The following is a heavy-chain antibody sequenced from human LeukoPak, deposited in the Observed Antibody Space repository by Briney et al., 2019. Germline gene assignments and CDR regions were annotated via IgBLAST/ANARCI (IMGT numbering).Heavy chain of an antibody. CDR1: GFTFSSYA. J-gene: IGHJ4*02. CDR2: IVDNGRNT. D-gene: IGHD2-8*02. CDR3: AKGSRQPCSGAVCYYLDY. V-gene: IGHV3-23*01. Sequence: PGGSLRLSCAVSGFTFSSYAMNWFRQAPGKRLEWVSSIVDNGRNTYYADSVKGRFTISRDNSKNTLYLQMNSLRAEDTALYYCAKGSRQPCSGAVCYYLDYWGQGALVTVSS.